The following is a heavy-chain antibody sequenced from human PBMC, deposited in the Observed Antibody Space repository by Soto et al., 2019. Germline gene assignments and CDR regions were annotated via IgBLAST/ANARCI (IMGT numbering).Heavy chain of an antibody. Sequence: SVKVSCKASGGTFSSYAISWVRQAPGQGLEWMGGIIPIFGTANYAQKFQGRVTITADESTSTAYMELSSLRSEDTAVYYCAREGGGYSGYYYGMDVWGQGTTVTVSS. J-gene: IGHJ6*02. D-gene: IGHD1-26*01. V-gene: IGHV1-69*13. CDR2: IIPIFGTA. CDR1: GGTFSSYA. CDR3: AREGGGYSGYYYGMDV.